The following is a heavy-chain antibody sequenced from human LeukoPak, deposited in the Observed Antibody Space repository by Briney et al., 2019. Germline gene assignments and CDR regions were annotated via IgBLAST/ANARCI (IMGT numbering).Heavy chain of an antibody. Sequence: QSGGSLRLSCAASGFTFSSYAMIWVRQAPGKGLEWVSAISGSGGSTYYADSVKGRFTISRDNSKNTLYLQMNSLRAEDTAVYYCAKTKAKSGLGDAFDIWGQGTMVTVSS. V-gene: IGHV3-23*01. CDR3: AKTKAKSGLGDAFDI. D-gene: IGHD6-19*01. CDR1: GFTFSSYA. J-gene: IGHJ3*02. CDR2: ISGSGGST.